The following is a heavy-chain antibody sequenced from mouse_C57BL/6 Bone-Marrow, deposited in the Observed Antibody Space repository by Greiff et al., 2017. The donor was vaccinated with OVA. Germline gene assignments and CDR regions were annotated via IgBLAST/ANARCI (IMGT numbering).Heavy chain of an antibody. CDR3: ARSYYGSSGGY. CDR1: GYTFTSYW. CDR2: IHPNSGST. V-gene: IGHV1-64*01. Sequence: QVQLQQPGAELVKPGASVKLSCKASGYTFTSYWMHWVKQRPGQGLEWIGMIHPNSGSTNYNEKFKSKATLTVDKSSSTAYMQLSSLTSEDSAVYYCARSYYGSSGGYWGQGTTLTVSS. D-gene: IGHD1-1*01. J-gene: IGHJ2*01.